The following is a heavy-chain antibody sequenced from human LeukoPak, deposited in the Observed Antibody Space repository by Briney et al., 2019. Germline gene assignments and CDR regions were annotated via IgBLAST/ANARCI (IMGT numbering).Heavy chain of an antibody. Sequence: GGSLRLSCAASGFTFSSYAMSWVRQAPGKGLEWVSAISGSDGSTYYADSVKGRFTISRDNSKNTLYLQMNSLRAEDTAVYYCAKHSGGINYDFWSGYYSTSSYYYYGMDVWGQGTTVTVSS. CDR3: AKHSGGINYDFWSGYYSTSSYYYYGMDV. V-gene: IGHV3-23*01. D-gene: IGHD3-3*01. CDR2: ISGSDGST. CDR1: GFTFSSYA. J-gene: IGHJ6*02.